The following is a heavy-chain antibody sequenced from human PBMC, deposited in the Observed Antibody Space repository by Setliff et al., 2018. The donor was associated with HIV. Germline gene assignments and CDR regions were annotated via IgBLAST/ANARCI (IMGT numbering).Heavy chain of an antibody. J-gene: IGHJ6*03. V-gene: IGHV4-59*08. D-gene: IGHD3-9*01. CDR2: IYYTGTT. Sequence: SETLSLTCTVSGDSVNNHYWSWIRQSPGKGLEWIGHIYYTGTTNYNPSFKSRVTISEVTSKRQFSLELTSVTAADTAVYYCARSLGLTGMDVWGKGTTVTVSS. CDR3: ARSLGLTGMDV. CDR1: GDSVNNHY.